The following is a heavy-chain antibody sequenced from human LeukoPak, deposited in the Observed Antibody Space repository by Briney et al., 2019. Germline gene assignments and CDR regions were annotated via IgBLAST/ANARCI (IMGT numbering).Heavy chain of an antibody. Sequence: SETLSLTCAVYGGSFSGYYWSWIRQPPGKGLEWIGEINHSGSTNYNPSLKSRVTISVDTSKNQFSLKLSSVTAADTAVYYCARVPPNLYYFDYWGQGTLVTVSS. CDR2: INHSGST. V-gene: IGHV4-34*01. CDR3: ARVPPNLYYFDY. J-gene: IGHJ4*02. CDR1: GGSFSGYY.